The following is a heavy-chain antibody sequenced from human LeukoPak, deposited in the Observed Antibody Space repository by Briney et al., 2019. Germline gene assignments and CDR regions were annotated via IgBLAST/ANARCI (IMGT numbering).Heavy chain of an antibody. V-gene: IGHV1-8*01. CDR3: ARCVVRGVTPCDI. J-gene: IGHJ3*02. CDR2: MNPNSGIT. D-gene: IGHD3-10*01. CDR1: GYTFTSYD. Sequence: ASVKVSCKASGYTFTSYDINWVRQATGQGLEWMGWMNPNSGITGYAQKFQGRVTMTRNTSISTAYMELSSLRSEDTAVYYCARCVVRGVTPCDIWGQGTMVTVSS.